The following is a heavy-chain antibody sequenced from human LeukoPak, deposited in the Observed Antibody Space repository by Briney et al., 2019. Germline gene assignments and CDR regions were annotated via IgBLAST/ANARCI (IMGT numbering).Heavy chain of an antibody. CDR3: SSPHKGSSQGSFDC. CDR2: INPNSVGT. D-gene: IGHD3-10*01. CDR1: GYTFTGYY. Sequence: ASVKFSCKASGYTFTGYYMHWVRPATVQGLDWMGCINPNSVGTNYAQKFQCRVTMTSDTSISTAYMERSRLTSEDTAGVYLSSPHKGSSQGSFDCWGQETLLTVYS. V-gene: IGHV1-2*02. J-gene: IGHJ4*02.